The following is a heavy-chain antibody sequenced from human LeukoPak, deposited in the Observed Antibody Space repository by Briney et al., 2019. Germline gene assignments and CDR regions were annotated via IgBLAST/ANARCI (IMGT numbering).Heavy chain of an antibody. V-gene: IGHV4-30-2*01. CDR3: ARALGSGSYFFDY. D-gene: IGHD3-10*01. CDR2: IFQSGTT. J-gene: IGHJ4*02. CDR1: GGSISSGGYS. Sequence: SETLSLTCAVSGGSISSGGYSWSWVRQPPGKGLEWIGYIFQSGTTYYNPSLKSRVFISVDRSKNQFSLKLISVTAADTAVYYCARALGSGSYFFDYWGQGTLVTVSS.